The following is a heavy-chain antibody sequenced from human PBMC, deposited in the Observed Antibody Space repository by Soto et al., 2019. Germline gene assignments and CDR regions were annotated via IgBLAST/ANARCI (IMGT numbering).Heavy chain of an antibody. Sequence: EVQLVESGGGLVQPGGSLRLSCAASGFTFSSHYMAWVRQAPGKGLEWVANINRDGSEKNYMDSVKGRFTISRDNAKNSLYLQMNSLRAEDTAVYYCARDGGVRRIDYWGQGTLVTVSS. D-gene: IGHD2-8*02. CDR1: GFTFSSHY. V-gene: IGHV3-7*01. CDR3: ARDGGVRRIDY. J-gene: IGHJ4*02. CDR2: INRDGSEK.